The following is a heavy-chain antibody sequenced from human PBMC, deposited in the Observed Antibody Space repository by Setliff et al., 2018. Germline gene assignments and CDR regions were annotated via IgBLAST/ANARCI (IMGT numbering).Heavy chain of an antibody. CDR3: ARGGSPDCSTAGCRYGDYVY. V-gene: IGHV1-46*03. CDR2: INPSGGST. CDR1: GYTFTSYY. D-gene: IGHD2-2*01. J-gene: IGHJ4*02. Sequence: ASVKVSCKASGYTFTSYYMHWVRQAPGQGLEWMGIINPSGGSTSYAQKLQGRVTMTRDTSTNTVYMELSSLRSEDTAVYYCARGGSPDCSTAGCRYGDYVYWGQGTQVTVSS.